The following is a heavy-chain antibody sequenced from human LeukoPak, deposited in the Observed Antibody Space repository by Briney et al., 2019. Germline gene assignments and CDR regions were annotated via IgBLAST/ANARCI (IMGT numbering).Heavy chain of an antibody. Sequence: GGSLRLSCAASGFTFSGYYMSWVRQAPGKGLEWVAYISSSGSTIYYADSVKGRFTISRDNAKNSLYLQMNSLRAEDTAVYYCARGNYDFWSGYSKYYMDVWGKGTTVTVSS. D-gene: IGHD3-3*01. CDR3: ARGNYDFWSGYSKYYMDV. V-gene: IGHV3-11*01. CDR2: ISSSGSTI. CDR1: GFTFSGYY. J-gene: IGHJ6*03.